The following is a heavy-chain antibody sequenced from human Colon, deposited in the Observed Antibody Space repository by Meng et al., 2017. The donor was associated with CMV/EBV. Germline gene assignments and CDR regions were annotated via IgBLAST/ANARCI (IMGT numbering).Heavy chain of an antibody. D-gene: IGHD6-13*01. CDR3: VRLLGIAAGGIDH. CDR2: IYPADSDT. CDR1: GYTFASSW. Sequence: GESLKISCQGSGYTFASSWIGWVRQMPGRGLEWMGSIYPADSDTRYSPSFQGQVIISAEKSISIAYLQWRSLTASDSGMYYCVRLLGIAAGGIDHWGQGTLVTVSS. J-gene: IGHJ4*02. V-gene: IGHV5-51*01.